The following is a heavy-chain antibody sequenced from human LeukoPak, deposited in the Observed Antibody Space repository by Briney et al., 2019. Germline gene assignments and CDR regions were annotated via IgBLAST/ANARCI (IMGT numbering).Heavy chain of an antibody. Sequence: LPGGSLRLSCAASGFTFSNHGMNWVREAPGKGVEWVSGISPSGDITYYADSVKGRFTISRDNSKNTLYLEVISLTAEDTAVYYCAKDDAWLRFGEWSQGTLVTVSS. CDR2: ISPSGDIT. V-gene: IGHV3-23*01. CDR1: GFTFSNHG. J-gene: IGHJ4*02. CDR3: AKDDAWLRFGE. D-gene: IGHD3-10*01.